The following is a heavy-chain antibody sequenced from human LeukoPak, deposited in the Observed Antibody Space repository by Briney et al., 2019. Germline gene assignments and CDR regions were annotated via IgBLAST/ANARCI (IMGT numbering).Heavy chain of an antibody. Sequence: SGPALVKPTQSLTLTCTFSGFSLSTSGMRVSWIRQPPGKALEWLARIDSDDDKFYSTSLKTRLTISKDTSKNQVVLTMTNMDPVDTATYYCARIAAGYYFDYWGQGTLVTVSS. CDR1: GFSLSTSGMR. CDR3: ARIAAGYYFDY. CDR2: IDSDDDK. V-gene: IGHV2-70*04. D-gene: IGHD6-25*01. J-gene: IGHJ4*02.